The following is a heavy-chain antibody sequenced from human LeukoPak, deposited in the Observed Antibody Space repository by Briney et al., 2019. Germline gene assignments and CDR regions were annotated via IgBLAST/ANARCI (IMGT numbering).Heavy chain of an antibody. V-gene: IGHV3-74*01. J-gene: IGHJ5*02. Sequence: PGGSLRLSCAASGFTFSIYWMHWVRQAPGKGLVWVSRINGDGSSTTYADSVKGRFTISRDNAKNSLYLQMNSLRAEDTAVYYCARATIFGWFDPWGQGTLVTVSS. CDR1: GFTFSIYW. CDR2: INGDGSST. CDR3: ARATIFGWFDP. D-gene: IGHD3-9*01.